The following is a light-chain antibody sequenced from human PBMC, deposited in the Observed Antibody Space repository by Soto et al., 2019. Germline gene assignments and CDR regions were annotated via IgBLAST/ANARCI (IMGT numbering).Light chain of an antibody. V-gene: IGLV2-23*02. Sequence: ALTQPASVSGSPGQSITISCTGTSSDVGSYNLVSWYQQHPGKAPKLMIYEVSKRPSGVSNRFSGSKSGNTASLTISGLQAEDEADYYCCSYAGSSTPYVFGTGTKVTVL. CDR1: SSDVGSYNL. CDR3: CSYAGSSTPYV. J-gene: IGLJ1*01. CDR2: EVS.